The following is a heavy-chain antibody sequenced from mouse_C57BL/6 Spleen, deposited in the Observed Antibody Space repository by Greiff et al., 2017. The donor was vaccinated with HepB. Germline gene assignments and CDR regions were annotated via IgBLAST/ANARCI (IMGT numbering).Heavy chain of an antibody. V-gene: IGHV1-62-2*01. CDR3: ARHEGRNSWFAY. Sequence: VQLQQSGAELVKPGASVKLSCKASGYTFTEYTIHWVKQRSGQGLEWIGWFYPGSGSIKYNEKFKDKATLTADKSSSTVYMELSSLKSEDSAVYLCARHEGRNSWFAYWGQGTLVTVSA. CDR1: GYTFTEYT. J-gene: IGHJ3*01. CDR2: FYPGSGSI.